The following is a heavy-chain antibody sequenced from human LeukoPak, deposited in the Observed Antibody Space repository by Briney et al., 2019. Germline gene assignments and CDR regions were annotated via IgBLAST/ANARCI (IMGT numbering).Heavy chain of an antibody. V-gene: IGHV4-59*01. CDR2: IYYSGST. CDR3: AGGGWSVDY. CDR1: GGSMTNYY. Sequence: SETLSLTCSVSGGSMTNYYWSWIRQPPGKGLEWIGYIYYSGSTNYNPSLKSRVTISVDTSKNQFSLKLSSVSAADTAVYYCAGGGWSVDYWGQGTLVTVSS. J-gene: IGHJ4*02. D-gene: IGHD6-19*01.